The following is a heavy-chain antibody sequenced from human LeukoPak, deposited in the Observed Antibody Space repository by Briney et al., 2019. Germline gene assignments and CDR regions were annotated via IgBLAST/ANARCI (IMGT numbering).Heavy chain of an antibody. CDR3: ARDQTPFV. V-gene: IGHV3-7*01. J-gene: IGHJ4*02. Sequence: GGSLRLSCAASGFTHSNYWMTWVRQAPGKGLEWVANIKPDVSEKYYVDSVKGRFTISRDNAKNSLYLQMSSLRAEDTAVYYCARDQTPFVWGQGTLVTVSS. CDR2: IKPDVSEK. CDR1: GFTHSNYW.